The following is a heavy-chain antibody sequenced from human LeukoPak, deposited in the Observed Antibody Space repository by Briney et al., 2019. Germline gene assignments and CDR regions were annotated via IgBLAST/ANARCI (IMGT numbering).Heavy chain of an antibody. J-gene: IGHJ6*03. CDR3: AKNGDRGAFCSGGTCYPYYYYYMDV. CDR2: FSGSGGST. V-gene: IGHV3-23*01. CDR1: GFTFSSYA. D-gene: IGHD2-15*01. Sequence: GGSLRLSCAASGFTFSSYAMSWVRQAPGKGLECISGFSGSGGSTYYADSVKGRFTISRDNSKNTLYLQMNSLRAEDTAVYYCAKNGDRGAFCSGGTCYPYYYYYMDVWGKGTTVTISS.